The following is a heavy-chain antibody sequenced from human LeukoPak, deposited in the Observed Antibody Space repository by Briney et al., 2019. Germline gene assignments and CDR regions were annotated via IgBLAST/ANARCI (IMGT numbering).Heavy chain of an antibody. V-gene: IGHV3-23*01. CDR2: ISGSGGST. D-gene: IGHD2-21*02. CDR3: ARGSTSTAPGWVY. Sequence: GGSLRLSCAASGFTFNDYVMSWVRQAPGKGLEWVSAISGSGGSTYYADSVKGRFTISRDNSRNTVHLQIDNLRTEDTAVYYCARGSTSTAPGWVYWGHGTPVTVSS. CDR1: GFTFNDYV. J-gene: IGHJ4*01.